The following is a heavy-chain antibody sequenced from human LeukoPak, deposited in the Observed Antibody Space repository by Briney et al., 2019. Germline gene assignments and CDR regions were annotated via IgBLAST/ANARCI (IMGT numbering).Heavy chain of an antibody. Sequence: ASVKVSCKASGYTFTGYYMHWVRQAPGQGLEWMGRINPNSGGTNYAQKFQGRVTMTRDTSISTAYMELSRLRSDDTAVYYCARDPREDYNFDYWGQGTLVTVSS. J-gene: IGHJ4*02. CDR3: ARDPREDYNFDY. CDR2: INPNSGGT. V-gene: IGHV1-2*06. CDR1: GYTFTGYY. D-gene: IGHD4/OR15-4a*01.